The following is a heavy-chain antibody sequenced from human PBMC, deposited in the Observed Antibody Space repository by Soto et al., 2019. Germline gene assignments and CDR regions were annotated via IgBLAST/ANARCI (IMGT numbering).Heavy chain of an antibody. V-gene: IGHV1-69*08. CDR2: IIPILDTA. CDR1: GGTFSTST. Sequence: QVQLVQSGAEVKEPGSSVKVSCKSSGGTFSTSTFTWVRQAPGQGLEWMGRIIPILDTADYSQRFQGRVTITADKSPSTVFMELSSLRSEDTGIYYCARNSPIGSVFSGYDVIDLWGQGTQVIVS. D-gene: IGHD5-12*01. CDR3: ARNSPIGSVFSGYDVIDL. J-gene: IGHJ4*02.